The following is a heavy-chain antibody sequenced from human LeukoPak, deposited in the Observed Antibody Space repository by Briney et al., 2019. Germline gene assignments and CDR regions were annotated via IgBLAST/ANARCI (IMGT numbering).Heavy chain of an antibody. V-gene: IGHV1-46*01. Sequence: GASVKVSCKSSGYTFSSYFLHWVRQAPGQGLEWMGMINPRDGSTTTAQRFQGRVTMTRDTSTSTVYMDLSSLTSEDTAVYYCARGGSRLTSVALDFWGQGTTVIVPS. CDR3: ARGGSRLTSVALDF. CDR2: INPRDGST. J-gene: IGHJ3*01. CDR1: GYTFSSYF. D-gene: IGHD3-10*01.